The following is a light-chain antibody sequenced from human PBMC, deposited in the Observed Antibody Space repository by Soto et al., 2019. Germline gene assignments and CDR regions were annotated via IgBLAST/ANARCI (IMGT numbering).Light chain of an antibody. J-gene: IGKJ1*01. Sequence: DIQMTQSPSTLSASVGDRVTITCRASQSISSWLAWYQQKPGKAPKLLIYDASSLESGVPSRFSGSGSGTEFTLTISRLQPDDFATYYCQQYNSYPWTFGQATKVDIK. V-gene: IGKV1-5*01. CDR2: DAS. CDR1: QSISSW. CDR3: QQYNSYPWT.